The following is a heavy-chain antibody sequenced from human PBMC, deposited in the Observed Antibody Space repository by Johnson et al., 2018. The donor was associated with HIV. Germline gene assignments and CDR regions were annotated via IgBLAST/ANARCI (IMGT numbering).Heavy chain of an antibody. CDR2: LFSGGTT. V-gene: IGHV3-NL1*01. Sequence: QVQLVESGGGVVQPGRSLRLSCAASGFTFSSYAMHWVRQAPGKGLEWVSVLFSGGTTYYAGSVHGRFTISRDNSKNTLYLQMNSLRAEDTAVYYCAREYVWQWLGPRHAFDIWGQGTMVTVSS. CDR3: AREYVWQWLGPRHAFDI. J-gene: IGHJ3*02. CDR1: GFTFSSYA. D-gene: IGHD6-19*01.